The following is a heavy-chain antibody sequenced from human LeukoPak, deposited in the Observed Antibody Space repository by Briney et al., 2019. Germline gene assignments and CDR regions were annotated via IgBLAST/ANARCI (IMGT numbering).Heavy chain of an antibody. CDR3: ARNVESAYYDFGDGMDV. J-gene: IGHJ6*02. CDR2: ISYHESNK. V-gene: IGHV3-30-3*01. Sequence: GGSLRLSCAASGFTFSSYWMNWARQAPGKGLECVAVISYHESNKYYADSVKGRFTISRDNSKDTLFLQMNSLRAEDTAVYYCARNVESAYYDFGDGMDVWGQGTTVTVSS. D-gene: IGHD3-3*01. CDR1: GFTFSSYW.